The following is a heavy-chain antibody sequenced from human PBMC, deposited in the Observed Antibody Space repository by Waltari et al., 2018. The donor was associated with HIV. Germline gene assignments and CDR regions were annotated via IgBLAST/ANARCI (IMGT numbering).Heavy chain of an antibody. V-gene: IGHV3-21*01. CDR2: ISSSSSYI. Sequence: EVQLVESGGGLVKPGGSLRLSCAASGFTFSSYSMNWVRQAPGKGLEWVSSISSSSSYIYYADSVKSRFTISRDNAKNSLYLQMNSLRAEDTAVYYCARGGAYCSGGSCQGWFDPWGQGTLVTVSS. CDR3: ARGGAYCSGGSCQGWFDP. CDR1: GFTFSSYS. J-gene: IGHJ5*02. D-gene: IGHD2-15*01.